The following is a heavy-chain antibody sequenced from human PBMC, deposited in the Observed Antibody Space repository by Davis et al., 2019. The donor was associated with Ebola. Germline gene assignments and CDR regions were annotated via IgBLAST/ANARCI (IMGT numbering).Heavy chain of an antibody. J-gene: IGHJ4*02. V-gene: IGHV1-18*04. CDR3: ATDSIAARPLDY. CDR1: GYTFTNYG. CDR2: INPHNGNT. D-gene: IGHD6-6*01. Sequence: ASVKVSCKASGYTFTNYGITWVRQAPGQGLEWMGWINPHNGNTNYGQNVQGRVIMTSDTATTTAYMEVGSLRSDDTAVYYCATDSIAARPLDYWGQGTLVTVSS.